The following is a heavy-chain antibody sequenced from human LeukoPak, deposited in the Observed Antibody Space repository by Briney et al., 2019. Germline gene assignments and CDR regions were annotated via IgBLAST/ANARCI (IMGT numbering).Heavy chain of an antibody. CDR3: ARLRRVEAFDI. CDR2: IYYSGST. V-gene: IGHV4-30-2*03. Sequence: PSETLSLTCTVSGGSISSGGYYWSWIRQPPGKGLEWIGYIYYSGSTYYNPSLKSRVTISVDTSKNQFSLKLSSVTAADTAVYYCARLRRVEAFDIWGQGTMVTVSS. CDR1: GGSISSGGYY. J-gene: IGHJ3*02.